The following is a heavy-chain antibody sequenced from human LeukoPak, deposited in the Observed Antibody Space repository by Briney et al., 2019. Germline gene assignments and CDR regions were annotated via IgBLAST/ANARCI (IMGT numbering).Heavy chain of an antibody. V-gene: IGHV1-18*01. CDR1: GYSFTSYG. J-gene: IGHJ4*02. CDR2: INPYNGKT. CDR3: ARDPSGNPYFFDY. Sequence: ASVKVSCKPSGYSFTSYGISWVRQAPGQGLAWVGWINPYNGKTNYAQKVQGRVTVTTDTSTSTAYMELRSLRFDDTAVYYCARDPSGNPYFFDYWGQGTLVTVSS. D-gene: IGHD3-3*01.